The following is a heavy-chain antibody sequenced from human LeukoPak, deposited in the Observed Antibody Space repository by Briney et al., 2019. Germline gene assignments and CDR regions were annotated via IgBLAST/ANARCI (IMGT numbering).Heavy chain of an antibody. CDR1: GFTFSTYE. Sequence: GGSLRLSCAASGFTFSTYEMNWVRQAPGKGLEWVSFISISATTIYYADSVKGRFTISRDNAENSLYLQMNSLRPEDTAVYYCARVIWGIAAALDVWGQGTMVTVSS. CDR2: ISISATTI. CDR3: ARVIWGIAAALDV. J-gene: IGHJ3*01. V-gene: IGHV3-48*03. D-gene: IGHD6-25*01.